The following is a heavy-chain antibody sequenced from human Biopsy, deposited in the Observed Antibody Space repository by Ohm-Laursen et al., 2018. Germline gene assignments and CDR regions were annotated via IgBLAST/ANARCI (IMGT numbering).Heavy chain of an antibody. Sequence: SDTLSLTCTVSSASINLYYWGWIRQSPGKGPEWIGYINHSGHTNYNPSLKSRLTMSVDTSKNQFSLKLTSVTAADTAVYYCARDYQPYLVTIHYYYYGMDVWGQGTTVTVSS. D-gene: IGHD2-2*01. J-gene: IGHJ6*02. V-gene: IGHV4-59*01. CDR3: ARDYQPYLVTIHYYYYGMDV. CDR1: SASINLYY. CDR2: INHSGHT.